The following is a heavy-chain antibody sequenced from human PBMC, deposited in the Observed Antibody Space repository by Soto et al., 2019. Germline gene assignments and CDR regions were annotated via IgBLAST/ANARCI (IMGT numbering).Heavy chain of an antibody. CDR2: ISNDGSDT. V-gene: IGHV3-74*01. J-gene: IGHJ4*01. CDR3: ARDSYSSATH. D-gene: IGHD4-4*01. CDR1: GLPFGDNW. Sequence: EVQLVESGGGLVQPGGSPRLSCAASGLPFGDNWMHWVRQAPGKGLVWVSRISNDGSDTTYADSVRGRFTVSRDNAKNTLYLQMNSLRAEDTAVYYCARDSYSSATHWGHGTLVTVSS.